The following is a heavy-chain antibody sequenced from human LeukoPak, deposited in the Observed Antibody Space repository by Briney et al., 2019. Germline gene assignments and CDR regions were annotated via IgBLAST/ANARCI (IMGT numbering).Heavy chain of an antibody. CDR1: GFTFSSYA. J-gene: IGHJ4*02. V-gene: IGHV3-30-3*01. Sequence: PGGSLRLTCAASGFTFSSYAMHWVRQAPGKGLEWVAVISYDGSNKYYADSVKGRFTISRDNSKNTLYLQMNSLRAEDTAVYYCARPYCSSTSCPPDYWGQGTLVTVSS. D-gene: IGHD2-2*01. CDR2: ISYDGSNK. CDR3: ARPYCSSTSCPPDY.